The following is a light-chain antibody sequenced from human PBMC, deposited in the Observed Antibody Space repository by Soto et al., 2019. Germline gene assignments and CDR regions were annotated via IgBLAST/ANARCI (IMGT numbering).Light chain of an antibody. CDR2: MNN. J-gene: IGLJ2*01. CDR3: AAWDDSLSGWV. CDR1: RSNIGSSI. V-gene: IGLV1-47*01. Sequence: QAVVTQPPSLSGTPGQTVTISCFGSRSNIGSSIVHWYQQLPGAAPKHLIYMNNQRPSGIPDRFSGSKSGTSASLVISGLRSEDEADYYCAAWDDSLSGWVFGGGTKLTVL.